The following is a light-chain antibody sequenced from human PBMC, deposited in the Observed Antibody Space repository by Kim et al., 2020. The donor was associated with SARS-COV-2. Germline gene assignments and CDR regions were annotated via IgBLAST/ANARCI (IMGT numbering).Light chain of an antibody. CDR2: GAS. CDR1: QSVGTTY. J-gene: IGKJ5*01. Sequence: EIVLTQSPGTLSLSPGEGATLSCRASQSVGTTYLAWYQQKPGQPLRLLIYGASSRAIGIPDRFSGSGSGTDFTLTISRLEPEDFGVYYCQQYGSSPPITFCQGTRLEIK. CDR3: QQYGSSPPIT. V-gene: IGKV3-20*01.